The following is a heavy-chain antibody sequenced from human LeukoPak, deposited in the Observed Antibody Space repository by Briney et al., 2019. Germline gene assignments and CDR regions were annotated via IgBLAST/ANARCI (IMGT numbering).Heavy chain of an antibody. CDR2: IYYSGST. V-gene: IGHV4-59*01. D-gene: IGHD3-22*01. CDR3: ARDLLYDSSGCAFDI. CDR1: GGSISIYF. J-gene: IGHJ3*02. Sequence: SETLSLTCTVSGGSISIYFWSCIPQPPGRGLGWMGYIYYSGSTNYNPSLKCRVTISVDTSTHHFSLKLSSVTAADTAVYHCARDLLYDSSGCAFDIWGQGTMVTVSS.